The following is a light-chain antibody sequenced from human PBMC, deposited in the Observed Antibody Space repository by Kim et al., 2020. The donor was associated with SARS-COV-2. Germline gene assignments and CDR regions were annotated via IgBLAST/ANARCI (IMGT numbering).Light chain of an antibody. CDR3: NSYTSSTWV. V-gene: IGLV2-14*01. Sequence: QSALTQPSSVSGSPGQSIAISCTGTSGDVGGYNYVSWYQQHPGKAPKLMIYDVTNRPSGVPDRFSGSKSGNTASLTISGLQAEDEADYYCNSYTSSTWVFGGGTKVTVL. CDR1: SGDVGGYNY. J-gene: IGLJ3*02. CDR2: DVT.